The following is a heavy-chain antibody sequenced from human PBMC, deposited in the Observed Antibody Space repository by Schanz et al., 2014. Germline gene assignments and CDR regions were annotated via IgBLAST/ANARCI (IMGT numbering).Heavy chain of an antibody. V-gene: IGHV3-23*01. CDR3: VSQTGSPNY. Sequence: EVQLLESGGGLVQPGGSLRLSCSASGFTFSTFAMHWVRQAPGKGLEWVSGISGSGASTYYADSVKGRFTISRDNSKNTLYLQMNGLRGEDTAVYFCVSQTGSPNYWGQGTLVTVSS. D-gene: IGHD6-13*01. CDR1: GFTFSTFA. J-gene: IGHJ4*02. CDR2: ISGSGAST.